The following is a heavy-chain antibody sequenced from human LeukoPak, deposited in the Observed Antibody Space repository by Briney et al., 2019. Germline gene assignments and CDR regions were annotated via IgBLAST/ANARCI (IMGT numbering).Heavy chain of an antibody. J-gene: IGHJ6*02. CDR1: GYSISSGYY. V-gene: IGHV4-38-2*02. D-gene: IGHD3-10*01. CDR3: ARGAKRRVRGVIIGSYYYGMDV. Sequence: SETLSLTCTVSGYSISSGYYWGWIRQPPGKGLEWIGSIYHSGSTYYNPSLKSRVTISVDTSKNQFSLKLSSVTAADTAVYYCARGAKRRVRGVIIGSYYYGMDVWGQGTTVTVSS. CDR2: IYHSGST.